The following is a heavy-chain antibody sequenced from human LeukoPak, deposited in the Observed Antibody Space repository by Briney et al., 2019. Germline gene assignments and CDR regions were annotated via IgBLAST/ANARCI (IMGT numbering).Heavy chain of an antibody. Sequence: GASVTVSFTCSGYTVTIYDINYVRKSTGQGLEWIRWMNANSCNTGYAQKIQGRVTMTRKTSISTAYMELSRLRSEDTAVYYCASPVQGFDYWGQGTLVTVSS. CDR1: GYTVTIYD. CDR3: ASPVQGFDY. V-gene: IGHV1-8*02. CDR2: MNANSCNT. J-gene: IGHJ4*02.